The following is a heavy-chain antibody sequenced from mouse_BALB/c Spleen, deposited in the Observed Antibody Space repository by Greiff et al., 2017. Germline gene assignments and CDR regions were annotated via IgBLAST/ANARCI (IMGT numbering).Heavy chain of an antibody. Sequence: QVQLKESGPGLVAPSQSLSITCTVSGFSLTGYGVNWVRQPPGKGLEWLGMIWGDGSTDYNSALKSRLSISKDNSKRQVFLKMNSLQTDDTARYYCARSGNYEDYAMDYWGQGTSVTVSS. CDR3: ARSGNYEDYAMDY. V-gene: IGHV2-6-7*01. J-gene: IGHJ4*01. D-gene: IGHD2-1*01. CDR1: GFSLTGYG. CDR2: IWGDGST.